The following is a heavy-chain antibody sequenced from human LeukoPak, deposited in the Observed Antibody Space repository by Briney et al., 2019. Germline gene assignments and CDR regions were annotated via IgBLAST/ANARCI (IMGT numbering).Heavy chain of an antibody. CDR3: AKEGGRILWSGAPTPGMDV. D-gene: IGHD3-10*01. CDR1: GFTFSSYG. V-gene: IGHV3-30*18. J-gene: IGHJ6*02. CDR2: ISYDGSNK. Sequence: GRSLRLSCAASGFTFSSYGMHWVRQAPGKGLEWVAVISYDGSNKNYADSVKGRFTISRHNSKNTLYLQMNSLRAEDTAVYYCAKEGGRILWSGAPTPGMDVWGQGTTVTVSS.